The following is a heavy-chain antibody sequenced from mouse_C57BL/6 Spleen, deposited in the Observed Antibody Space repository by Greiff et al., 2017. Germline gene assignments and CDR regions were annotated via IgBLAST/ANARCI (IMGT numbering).Heavy chain of an antibody. Sequence: VQLQQSGAELVRPGASVTLSCKASGYTFTDYEMHWVKQTPVHGLEWIGAIDPETGGTAYNQKFKGKAILTADKSSSTAYMELRSLTSEVSAVYYCTGGDGYSMAWFAYWGQGTLVTVSA. CDR1: GYTFTDYE. CDR2: IDPETGGT. D-gene: IGHD2-3*01. CDR3: TGGDGYSMAWFAY. V-gene: IGHV1-15*01. J-gene: IGHJ3*01.